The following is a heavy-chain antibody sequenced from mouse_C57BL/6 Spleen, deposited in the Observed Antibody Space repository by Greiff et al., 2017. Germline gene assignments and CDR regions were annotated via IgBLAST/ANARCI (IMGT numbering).Heavy chain of an antibody. J-gene: IGHJ2*01. CDR1: GFTFSDYY. Sequence: EVNLVESEGGLVQPGSSMKLSCTASGFTFSDYYMAWVRQVPEKGLEWVANINYDGSSTYYLDSLKSRFIISRDNAKNILYLQMSSLKSEDTATYYCARAGGLLSHYFDYWGQGTTLTVSS. V-gene: IGHV5-16*01. D-gene: IGHD2-10*01. CDR3: ARAGGLLSHYFDY. CDR2: INYDGSST.